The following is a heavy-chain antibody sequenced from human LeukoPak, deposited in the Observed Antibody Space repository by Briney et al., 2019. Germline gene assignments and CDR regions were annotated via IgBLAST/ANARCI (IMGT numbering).Heavy chain of an antibody. CDR1: GFTFSRYG. V-gene: IGHV3-30*02. J-gene: IGHJ4*02. Sequence: GGSLRLSCAASGFTFSRYGMHWVRQAPGKGLEWVAFIQCDGTDKYYIDSVKGRFTISRDKSKNTLYLQMNSLRGEDSAVYFCARDGTRSSDYWGQGTLVTVSS. CDR2: IQCDGTDK. CDR3: ARDGTRSSDY.